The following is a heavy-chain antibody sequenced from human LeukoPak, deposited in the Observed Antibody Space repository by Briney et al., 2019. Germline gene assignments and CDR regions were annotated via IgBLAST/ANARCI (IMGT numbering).Heavy chain of an antibody. CDR2: INPKSGGT. V-gene: IGHV1-2*02. Sequence: ASVKVSCKSSGYSCTDYNMHWVRHAPGQGLEWMGWINPKSGGTNYAQKFQGRVTMTRDTSISTAYMVLSRLRSDDTTVYYCAAGPVYGYFELGGQATLVTVSS. J-gene: IGHJ4*02. CDR1: GYSCTDYN. D-gene: IGHD3-10*01. CDR3: AAGPVYGYFEL.